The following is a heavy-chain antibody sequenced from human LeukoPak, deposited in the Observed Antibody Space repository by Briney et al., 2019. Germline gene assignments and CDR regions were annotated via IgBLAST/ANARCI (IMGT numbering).Heavy chain of an antibody. J-gene: IGHJ5*02. CDR1: GGSFSGYY. CDR3: ATTQAYYYGSGFSSGFDP. D-gene: IGHD3-10*01. V-gene: IGHV4-34*01. CDR2: INHSGST. Sequence: PSETLSLTCAVYGGSFSGYYWSWIRQPPGKGLEWIGEINHSGSTNYNPSLKSRVTISVDTSKNQFSLKLSSVTAADTVVYYCATTQAYYYGSGFSSGFDPWGQGTLVTVSS.